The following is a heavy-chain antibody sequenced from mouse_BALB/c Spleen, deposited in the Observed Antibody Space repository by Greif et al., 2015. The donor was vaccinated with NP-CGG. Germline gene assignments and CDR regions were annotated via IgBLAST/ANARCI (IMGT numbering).Heavy chain of an antibody. CDR3: TREGNYYFDY. V-gene: IGHV5-6-4*01. CDR2: INSGGIYT. J-gene: IGHJ2*01. CDR1: GFTFSSYT. Sequence: EVQGVESGGGLVKPGGPLKLSCAASGFTFSSYTMSWVRQTPEKRLEWVATINSGGIYTFYPYSVKGRFTISRDIAKNTLYLQMSSLMSEDTAMYYCTREGNYYFDYWGQGTTLTVSS. D-gene: IGHD2-1*01.